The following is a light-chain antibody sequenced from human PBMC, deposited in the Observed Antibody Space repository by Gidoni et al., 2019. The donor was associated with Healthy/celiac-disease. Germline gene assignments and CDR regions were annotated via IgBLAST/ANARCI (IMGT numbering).Light chain of an antibody. CDR3: MQDLRNCT. Sequence: LQKPGQSPQLLNYLCSNRASGVPDRFSGGGSGTDFTLKISRLEAEDVGVYYCMQDLRNCTFGQGTKLEIK. V-gene: IGKV2-28*01. J-gene: IGKJ2*02. CDR2: LCS.